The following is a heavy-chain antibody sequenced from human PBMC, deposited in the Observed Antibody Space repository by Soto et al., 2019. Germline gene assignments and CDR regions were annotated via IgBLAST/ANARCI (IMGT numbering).Heavy chain of an antibody. V-gene: IGHV3-23*01. CDR1: GFTFSSYA. CDR2: ISGSGGST. J-gene: IGHJ4*02. Sequence: GGSLRLSCAASGFTFSSYAMSWVRQAPGKGLEWVSAISGSGGSTYYADSVKGRFTISRDNSKNTLYLQMNSLRAEDTAVYYCAKGLYGSGSYPPAYFDYWGRGTLVTVSS. D-gene: IGHD3-10*01. CDR3: AKGLYGSGSYPPAYFDY.